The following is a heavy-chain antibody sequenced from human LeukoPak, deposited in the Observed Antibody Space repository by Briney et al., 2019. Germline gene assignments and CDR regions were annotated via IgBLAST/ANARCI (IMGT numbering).Heavy chain of an antibody. D-gene: IGHD5-12*01. Sequence: SVKVSCKASGGTFSSYAISWVRQAPGQGLEWMGRIIPILGIANYAQKFQGRVTITVDKSTSTAYMELSSLRSEDTAVYYCARGGASTYSGYDLGNYYYYGMDVWGQGTTVTVSS. J-gene: IGHJ6*02. CDR1: GGTFSSYA. V-gene: IGHV1-69*04. CDR2: IIPILGIA. CDR3: ARGGASTYSGYDLGNYYYYGMDV.